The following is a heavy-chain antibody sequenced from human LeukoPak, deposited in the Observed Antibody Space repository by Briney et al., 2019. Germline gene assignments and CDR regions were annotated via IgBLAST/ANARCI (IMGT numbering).Heavy chain of an antibody. V-gene: IGHV3-53*01. CDR1: GFTVSSNY. Sequence: PGGSLRLSCAASGFTVSSNYMSWVRQAPGRGLEWVSVIYSGGTTYYADSVKGRFTISRDNSKNMLYLQMNSLRAEDTAVYYCAREPGTDYRKYYFGYWGQGTLVTVSS. CDR2: IYSGGTT. D-gene: IGHD3/OR15-3a*01. CDR3: AREPGTDYRKYYFGY. J-gene: IGHJ4*02.